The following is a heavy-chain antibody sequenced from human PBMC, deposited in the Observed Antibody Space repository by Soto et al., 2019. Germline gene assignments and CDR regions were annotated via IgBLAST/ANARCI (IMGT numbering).Heavy chain of an antibody. V-gene: IGHV4-59*08. D-gene: IGHD3-10*01. CDR3: ASQERYYGSWWFDP. CDR1: GGSISSYY. J-gene: IGHJ5*02. CDR2: IYYSGST. Sequence: QVQLQESGPGLVKPSETLSLACTVSGGSISSYYWSWIRQPPGKGLEWIGYIYYSGSTNYNPSLKCRFTISVDTAKNQFSLKLSSVTAADTAVYYCASQERYYGSWWFDPWGQGTLVTVSS.